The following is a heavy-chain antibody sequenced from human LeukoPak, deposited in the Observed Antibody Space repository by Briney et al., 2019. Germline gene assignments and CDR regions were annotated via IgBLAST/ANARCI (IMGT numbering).Heavy chain of an antibody. CDR1: GFTVSSNS. CDR2: IYSDNT. J-gene: IGHJ4*02. CDR3: ARVAWGSGSAVGY. D-gene: IGHD3-10*01. Sequence: PGGSLRPSCTVSGFTVSSNSMSWVRQAPGKGLEWVSFIYSDNTHYSDSVKGRFTISRDNSKNTLYLQMNSLRAEDTAVYYCARVAWGSGSAVGYWGQGTLVTVSS. V-gene: IGHV3-53*01.